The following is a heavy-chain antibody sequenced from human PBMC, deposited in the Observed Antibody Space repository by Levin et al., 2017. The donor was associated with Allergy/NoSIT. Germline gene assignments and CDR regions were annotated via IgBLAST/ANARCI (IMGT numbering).Heavy chain of an antibody. Sequence: GESLKISCAASGFTFRNYGMQWVRQSPGQGLEWVAVIKYDGTDEYYADSVKGRFTISRDNSKNTVYLQMNSLRADDTAVYYCAREGSMVRGVTISMFDSWGQGILVTVSS. CDR3: AREGSMVRGVTISMFDS. CDR2: IKYDGTDE. CDR1: GFTFRNYG. V-gene: IGHV3-33*05. J-gene: IGHJ4*02. D-gene: IGHD3-10*01.